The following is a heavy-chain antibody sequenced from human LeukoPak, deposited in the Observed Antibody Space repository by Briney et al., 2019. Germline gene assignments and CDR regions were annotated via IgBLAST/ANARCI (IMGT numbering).Heavy chain of an antibody. CDR3: AIVRATQSTFDY. Sequence: SVKVSCKASGGTFSSYAISWVRQAPGQGLEWMGGIIPIFGTANYAQKFQGRVTITADESTSTAYMELSSLRSEDTAVYYCAIVRATQSTFDYWGQGTLVTVSS. V-gene: IGHV1-69*01. J-gene: IGHJ4*02. CDR2: IIPIFGTA. CDR1: GGTFSSYA. D-gene: IGHD1-26*01.